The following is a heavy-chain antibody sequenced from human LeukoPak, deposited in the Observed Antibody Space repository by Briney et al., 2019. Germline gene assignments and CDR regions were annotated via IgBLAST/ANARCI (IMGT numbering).Heavy chain of an antibody. CDR2: INGDGSDR. V-gene: IGHV3-7*03. CDR1: GFTFTNFW. Sequence: GGSLRLSCAASGFTFTNFWMSWVRQAPGKGLEWVANINGDGSDRYYMDSLKGRFTISRDNAKNSLYLQMNSLRVEDTAIYYCAIAYGLDVWGQGTTVTVSS. J-gene: IGHJ6*02. CDR3: AIAYGLDV.